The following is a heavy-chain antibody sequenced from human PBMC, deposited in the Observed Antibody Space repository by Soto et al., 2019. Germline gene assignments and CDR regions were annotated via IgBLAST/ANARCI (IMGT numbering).Heavy chain of an antibody. D-gene: IGHD5-18*01. J-gene: IGHJ6*02. Sequence: SETLSLTCTVSGGSISSYYWSWIRQPPGKGLEWIGYIYYSGSTNYNPSLKSRVTISVDTSKNQFSLKLSSVTAADTAVYYCARDKFSYGHYYGLDVWGQGTTVTVSS. CDR1: GGSISSYY. V-gene: IGHV4-59*12. CDR2: IYYSGST. CDR3: ARDKFSYGHYYGLDV.